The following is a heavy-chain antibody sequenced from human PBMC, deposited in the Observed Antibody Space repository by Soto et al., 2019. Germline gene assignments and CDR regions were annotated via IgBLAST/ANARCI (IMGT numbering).Heavy chain of an antibody. CDR1: GFTFSSYS. V-gene: IGHV3-21*01. CDR3: ARDKSILWWRPEAFDI. D-gene: IGHD2-21*02. Sequence: PGGSLRLSCAAFGFTFSSYSINWVRQAPGKGLEWVSSISSSSSYIYYADSVKGRFTISRDNAKNSLYLQMNSRRAEDTAVYYCARDKSILWWRPEAFDIWGQGTMVTVSS. J-gene: IGHJ3*02. CDR2: ISSSSSYI.